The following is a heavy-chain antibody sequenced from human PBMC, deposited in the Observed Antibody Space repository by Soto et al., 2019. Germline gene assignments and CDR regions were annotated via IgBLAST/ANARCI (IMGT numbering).Heavy chain of an antibody. CDR2: IYYSGST. J-gene: IGHJ4*02. D-gene: IGHD4-17*01. V-gene: IGHV4-59*01. Sequence: SETLSLTCTVSGGSISSYYRSWIRQPPGKGLEWIGYIYYSGSTNYNPSLKSRVTISVDTSKNQFSLKLSSVTAADTAVYYCARGSYGGNLYFDYWGQGTLVTVSS. CDR1: GGSISSYY. CDR3: ARGSYGGNLYFDY.